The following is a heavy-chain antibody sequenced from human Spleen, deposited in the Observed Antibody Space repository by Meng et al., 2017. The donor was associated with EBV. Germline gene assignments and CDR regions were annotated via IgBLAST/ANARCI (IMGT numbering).Heavy chain of an antibody. CDR2: AFHDGGT. Sequence: QVQLQQWGAGLLQPSETLSLTCAVYGGSLSGYYWSWIRQPPGKGLEWIGYAFHDGGTFYNPSLESRVAILMERSKNQFSLKLSSVTAADTAVYYCAREDSYGDFDYWGQGTMVTVSA. CDR3: AREDSYGDFDY. J-gene: IGHJ4*02. D-gene: IGHD5-18*01. V-gene: IGHV4-34*12. CDR1: GGSLSGYY.